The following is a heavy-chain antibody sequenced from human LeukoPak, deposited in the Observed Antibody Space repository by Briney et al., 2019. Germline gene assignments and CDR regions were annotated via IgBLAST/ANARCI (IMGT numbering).Heavy chain of an antibody. CDR1: GFTFDDYA. J-gene: IGHJ6*03. V-gene: IGHV3-43D*03. Sequence: GGSLRLSCAASGFTFDDYAMHWVRQAPGKGLEWVSLISWDGGSTYYADSVKGRFTISRDNAKNSLYLQMNSLRAEDTAVYYCASLEDYYYYMDAWGKGTTVTVSS. D-gene: IGHD3-3*01. CDR3: ASLEDYYYYMDA. CDR2: ISWDGGST.